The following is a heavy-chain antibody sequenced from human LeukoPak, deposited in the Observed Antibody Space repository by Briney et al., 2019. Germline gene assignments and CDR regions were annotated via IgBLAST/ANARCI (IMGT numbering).Heavy chain of an antibody. CDR1: GYTFTSYG. CDR3: ARDGVMRVNYDFWSGYFGTYYYYYYMDV. D-gene: IGHD3-3*01. J-gene: IGHJ6*03. Sequence: GASVKVSCKASGYTFTSYGISWVRQAPGQGLEWMGWISAYNGNTNYAQKLQGRVTMTTDTSTSTAYMELRSLRSDDTAVYYCARDGVMRVNYDFWSGYFGTYYYYYYMDVWGKGTTVTVSS. V-gene: IGHV1-18*01. CDR2: ISAYNGNT.